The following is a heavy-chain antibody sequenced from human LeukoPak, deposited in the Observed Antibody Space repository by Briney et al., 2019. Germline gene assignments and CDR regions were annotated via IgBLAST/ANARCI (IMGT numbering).Heavy chain of an antibody. CDR1: GFPFSSYW. CDR3: ARVPGTSNYYGSGSPDY. V-gene: IGHV3-7*04. Sequence: GGSLRLSCAASGFPFSSYWMSWVRQAPGKELEWVANIKKDGDDKHYVDSVKGRFTVSRDNAKTSLYLQMNNLRAEDTAVYYCARVPGTSNYYGSGSPDYWGQGTLVTVSS. D-gene: IGHD3-10*01. CDR2: IKKDGDDK. J-gene: IGHJ4*02.